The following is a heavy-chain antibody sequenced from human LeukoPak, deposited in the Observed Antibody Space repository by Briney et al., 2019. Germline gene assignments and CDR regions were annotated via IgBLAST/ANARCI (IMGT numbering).Heavy chain of an antibody. CDR1: GFTFSSYE. CDR2: ISSSGSTI. D-gene: IGHD7-27*01. V-gene: IGHV3-48*03. J-gene: IGHJ3*02. Sequence: GGSLRLSCAASGFTFSSYEMNWVRQAPGKGLEWVSYISSSGSTIYYADSVKGRFTISRDNAKNSLYLQMNSLRAEDTAVYYCARGGAWGYDAFDIWGQGTMVTVSS. CDR3: ARGGAWGYDAFDI.